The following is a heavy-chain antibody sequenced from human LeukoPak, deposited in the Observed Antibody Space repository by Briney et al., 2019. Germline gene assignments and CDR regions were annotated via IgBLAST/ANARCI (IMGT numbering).Heavy chain of an antibody. J-gene: IGHJ4*02. CDR2: IYPGDSDT. Sequence: GGSLKTSFKGSGSPFTSYWIGWVRQMPGKGLEWMGIIYPGDSDTRYSPSFQGQVRISADKSINTAYLQWSTLKASDTAMYYCARGYYYDSSGYPDYWGQGTQVTVSS. CDR3: ARGYYYDSSGYPDY. V-gene: IGHV5-51*01. CDR1: GSPFTSYW. D-gene: IGHD3-22*01.